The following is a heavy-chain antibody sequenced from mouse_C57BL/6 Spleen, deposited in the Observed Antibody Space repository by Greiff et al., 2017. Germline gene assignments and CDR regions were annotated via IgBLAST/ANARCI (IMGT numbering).Heavy chain of an antibody. V-gene: IGHV1-39*01. CDR2: INPNYGAT. D-gene: IGHD1-1*01. CDR1: GYSFTDYY. J-gene: IGHJ2*01. CDR3: AMAITTVVCTYPGDY. Sequence: VQLEQSGPELVKPGASVKLSCTASGYSFTDYYMHWVKQRNGQSLEWIGIINPNYGATSYNQKFKGKATLTADPSSSTAYLQLTSLTSEDSAVYYGAMAITTVVCTYPGDYWGQGTTLTVSS.